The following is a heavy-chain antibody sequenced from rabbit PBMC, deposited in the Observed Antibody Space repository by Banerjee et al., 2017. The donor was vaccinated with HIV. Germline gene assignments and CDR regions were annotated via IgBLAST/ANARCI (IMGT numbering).Heavy chain of an antibody. CDR2: IGTGSDDRT. D-gene: IGHD3-1*01. CDR3: ARDAGYGDLGL. Sequence: QEQLVESGGGLVKPGASLTLTCKASGFSLSVSYYMCWVRQAPGKGPEWIACIGTGSDDRTYYASWAKGRFTISKTSSTTVTLQMTSLTAADTATYFCARDAGYGDLGLWGQGTLVTVS. V-gene: IGHV1S45*01. J-gene: IGHJ3*01. CDR1: GFSLSVSYY.